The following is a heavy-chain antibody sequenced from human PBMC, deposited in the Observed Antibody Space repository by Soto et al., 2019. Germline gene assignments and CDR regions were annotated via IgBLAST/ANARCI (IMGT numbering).Heavy chain of an antibody. CDR3: AIVITSTNGYSSSWYKEDYFDY. CDR2: IKHSGST. Sequence: PSETLSLTCTVSGDSVSTNSYSWGWIRQPPGKGLEWIGEIKHSGSTNYNPSLKNRVTISVDTSKNQFSLKLSSVTAADTAVYYCAIVITSTNGYSSSWYKEDYFDYWGQGTLVTVS. CDR1: GDSVSTNSYS. V-gene: IGHV4-39*07. J-gene: IGHJ4*02. D-gene: IGHD6-13*01.